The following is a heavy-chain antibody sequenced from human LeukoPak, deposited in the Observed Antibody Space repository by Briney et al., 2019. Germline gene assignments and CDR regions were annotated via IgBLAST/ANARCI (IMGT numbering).Heavy chain of an antibody. D-gene: IGHD2-15*01. CDR1: GFTFSSYW. J-gene: IGHJ4*02. V-gene: IGHV3-74*01. Sequence: GGSLRLSCAASGFTFSSYWMHWVRQAPGKGLVWVSRINSDGSSTSYADSVKGRFTISRDNAKNTLYLQMNSLRAEDTAVYYCAKDPRRIDPAPYWGQGTLVTVSS. CDR2: INSDGSST. CDR3: AKDPRRIDPAPY.